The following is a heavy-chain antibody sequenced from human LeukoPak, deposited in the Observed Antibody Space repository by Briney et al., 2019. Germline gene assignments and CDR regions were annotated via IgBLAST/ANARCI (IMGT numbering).Heavy chain of an antibody. D-gene: IGHD2-2*01. J-gene: IGHJ4*02. CDR2: ISYDGNNK. Sequence: GGSLRLSCAASGFTFSSYGMHWVRQAPGKGLEWVTVISYDGNNKHYADSVKGRFTISRDNSRNTLYLQMNSLRAGDTAVYYCAKSFRSTSLDYWGQGTLVTVSS. CDR1: GFTFSSYG. V-gene: IGHV3-30*18. CDR3: AKSFRSTSLDY.